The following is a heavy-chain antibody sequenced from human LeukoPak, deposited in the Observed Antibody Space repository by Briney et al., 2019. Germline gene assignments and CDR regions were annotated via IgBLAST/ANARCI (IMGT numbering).Heavy chain of an antibody. V-gene: IGHV4-59*08. CDR1: GGSISSYY. CDR2: IYYSGST. J-gene: IGHJ5*02. D-gene: IGHD2-15*01. CDR3: ARVDCSGGSCYYNWFDP. Sequence: SETLSLTCTVSGGSISSYYWSWIRQPPGKGLEWIGYIYYSGSTKYNPSLKSRVTISVDTSKNHFSLKLTSVTAADTAVYYCARVDCSGGSCYYNWFDPWGQGTLVTVSS.